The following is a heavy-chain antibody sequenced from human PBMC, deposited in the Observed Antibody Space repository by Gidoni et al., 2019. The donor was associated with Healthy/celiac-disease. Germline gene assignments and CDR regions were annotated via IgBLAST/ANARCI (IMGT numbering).Heavy chain of an antibody. V-gene: IGHV4-4*07. J-gene: IGHJ3*02. CDR3: ARDLSPYWGSGSYYEIDAFDI. D-gene: IGHD3-10*01. CDR1: GGSISSSY. CDR2: IYTSGST. Sequence: QVQLQESGPGLVKPSETLSLTCTVSGGSISSSYWSWIRQPAGKGLEWIGRIYTSGSTNYNPSLKSRVTMSVDTSKNQFSLKLSSVTAADTAVYYCARDLSPYWGSGSYYEIDAFDIWGQGTMVTVSS.